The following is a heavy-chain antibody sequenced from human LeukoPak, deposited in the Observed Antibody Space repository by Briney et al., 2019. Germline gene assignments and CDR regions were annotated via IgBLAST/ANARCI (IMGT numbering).Heavy chain of an antibody. CDR2: IYYSGST. V-gene: IGHV4-61*01. CDR3: ARIDTYYYDSSGYYTENAFDI. Sequence: SETLSLTCTVSGGSVSSGSYYWSWIRQPPGKGLEWIGYIYYSGSTNYNPSLKSRVTISVDTSKNQFPLKLSSVTAADTAVYYCARIDTYYYDSSGYYTENAFDIWGQGTMVTVSS. D-gene: IGHD3-22*01. CDR1: GGSVSSGSYY. J-gene: IGHJ3*02.